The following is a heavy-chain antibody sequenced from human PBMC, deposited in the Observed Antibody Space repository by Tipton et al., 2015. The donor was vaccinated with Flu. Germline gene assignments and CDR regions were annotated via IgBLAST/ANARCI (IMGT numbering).Heavy chain of an antibody. V-gene: IGHV4-59*01. J-gene: IGHJ4*02. CDR1: GGSISSYY. CDR2: IYYSGST. Sequence: TLSLTCTVSGGSISSYYWSWIRQPPGKGLEWIGYIYYSGSTNYNPSLKSRVTISVDTSKSQFSLKLSSVTAADTAVYYCARDLGSSGSFDYWGQGTLVTVSS. CDR3: ARDLGSSGSFDY. D-gene: IGHD6-13*01.